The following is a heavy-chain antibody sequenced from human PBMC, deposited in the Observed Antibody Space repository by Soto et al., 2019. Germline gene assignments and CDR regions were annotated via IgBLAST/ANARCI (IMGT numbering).Heavy chain of an antibody. CDR2: INHSGFT. CDR3: VRGRAFMSRVAFDI. Sequence: QVQLQQRGAGLLKPSETLSLTCAVLGGSFSDYYWTWIRQPPGKGLEWIGEINHSGFTSYNPSLKSRLTLLVDTSTKEFSLNLSSVTAADTAAYHCVRGRAFMSRVAFDIWGHGTMVTVSS. J-gene: IGHJ3*02. V-gene: IGHV4-34*02. D-gene: IGHD1-26*01. CDR1: GGSFSDYY.